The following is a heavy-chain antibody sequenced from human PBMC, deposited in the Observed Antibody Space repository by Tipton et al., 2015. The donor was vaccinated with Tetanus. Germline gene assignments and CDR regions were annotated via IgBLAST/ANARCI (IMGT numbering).Heavy chain of an antibody. CDR3: ARAHCSGGVCNFDF. D-gene: IGHD2-8*02. V-gene: IGHV5-51*01. J-gene: IGHJ4*02. Sequence: QLVQSGGEVKKPGVSLKISCKGSGYIFTNYWIGWERQKPGKGLEWMGIIYPGDSDTRYSPSFQGQVTISVDESINTAYRQWTSLRASDPSVFYCARAHCSGGVCNFDFWGQGALVPVAS. CDR1: GYIFTNYW. CDR2: IYPGDSDT.